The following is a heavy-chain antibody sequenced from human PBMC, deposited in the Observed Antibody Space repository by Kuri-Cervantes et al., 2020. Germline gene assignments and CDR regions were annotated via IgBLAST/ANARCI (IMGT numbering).Heavy chain of an antibody. CDR3: AKDTIFGVVPYFDY. V-gene: IGHV3-23*01. J-gene: IGHJ4*02. D-gene: IGHD3-3*01. CDR2: ISGSGGST. Sequence: LSLTCAASGFTFSSYAMSWVRQAPGKGLEWVSAISGSGGSTYYADSVKGRFTISRDNSKNTLYLQMSSLRAEDTAVYYCAKDTIFGVVPYFDYWGQGTLVTVSS. CDR1: GFTFSSYA.